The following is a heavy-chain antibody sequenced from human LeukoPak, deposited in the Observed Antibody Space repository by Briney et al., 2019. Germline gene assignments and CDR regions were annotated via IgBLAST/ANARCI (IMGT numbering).Heavy chain of an antibody. CDR1: GSTFSSYA. Sequence: GGSLRLSCAASGSTFSSYAMHWVRQAPGKGLEWVAVISYDGSNKYYADSVKGRFTISRDNSKNTLYLQMNSLRAEDTAVYYCARDRRRFGELRGAFDIWGQGTMVTVSS. D-gene: IGHD3-10*01. V-gene: IGHV3-30-3*01. J-gene: IGHJ3*02. CDR3: ARDRRRFGELRGAFDI. CDR2: ISYDGSNK.